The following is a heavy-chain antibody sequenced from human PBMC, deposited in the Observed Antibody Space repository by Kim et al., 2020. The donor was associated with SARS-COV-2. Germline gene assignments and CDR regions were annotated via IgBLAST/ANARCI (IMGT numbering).Heavy chain of an antibody. CDR1: GFTFSSYG. V-gene: IGHV3-30*18. CDR2: ISYDGSNK. J-gene: IGHJ4*02. CDR3: AKDGPRGGYPGY. D-gene: IGHD3-22*01. Sequence: GGSLRLSCAASGFTFSSYGMHWVRQAPGKGLEWVAVISYDGSNKYYADSVKGRFTISRDNSKNTLYLQMNSLRAEDTAVYYCAKDGPRGGYPGYWGQGTLVTVSS.